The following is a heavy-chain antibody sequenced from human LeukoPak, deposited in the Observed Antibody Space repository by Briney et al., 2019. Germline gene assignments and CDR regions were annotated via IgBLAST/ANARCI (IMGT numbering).Heavy chain of an antibody. CDR3: ARVTGYRIEDYFDY. Sequence: SETLSLTCTVSGGSISNYYWSWIRQPPGKGLEWIGYIYYSGSTNYNPSLKSRVTISVETSKNEFSLKLRSVTAADTAVYYCARVTGYRIEDYFDYWGQGTLVTVSS. D-gene: IGHD6-13*01. CDR2: IYYSGST. CDR1: GGSISNYY. J-gene: IGHJ4*02. V-gene: IGHV4-59*01.